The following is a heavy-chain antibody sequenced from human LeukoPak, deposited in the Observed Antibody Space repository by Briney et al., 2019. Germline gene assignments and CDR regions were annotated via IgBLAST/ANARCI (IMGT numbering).Heavy chain of an antibody. D-gene: IGHD6-19*01. V-gene: IGHV6-1*01. CDR3: AKGQWLVNWFDP. J-gene: IGHJ5*02. CDR2: TYYRSKWYN. Sequence: SQTLSLTCAISGDSVPSNSAAWNWIRQSPSRGLEWLGRTYYRSKWYNDYAVSVKSRITINPDTSKNQFSLQLNSVTPEDTAVYYCAKGQWLVNWFDPWGQGTLVTVSS. CDR1: GDSVPSNSAA.